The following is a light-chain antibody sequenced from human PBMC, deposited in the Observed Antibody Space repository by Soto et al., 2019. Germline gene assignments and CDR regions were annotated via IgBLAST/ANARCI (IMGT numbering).Light chain of an antibody. V-gene: IGKV1-5*03. J-gene: IGKJ1*01. Sequence: DIQMTQSPSTLSVSVGDIVTITCRASQTISSWLAWYQQKPGKPPKLLIYKASTLKSGVPSRFRGRGSGKVFALTISSLQPDEFATYYCQHYNRNSEAFGQGTKWELK. CDR1: QTISSW. CDR3: QHYNRNSEA. CDR2: KAS.